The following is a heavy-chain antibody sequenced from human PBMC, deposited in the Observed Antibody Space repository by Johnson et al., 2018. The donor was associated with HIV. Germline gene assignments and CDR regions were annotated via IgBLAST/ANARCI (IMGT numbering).Heavy chain of an antibody. CDR3: AKDHPVVAERTGACDI. V-gene: IGHV3-30*02. CDR2: IRYDGSNK. Sequence: QVQLVESGGGVVQPGRSLRLSCAASGFTFSSYGMHWVRQAPGKGLEWVAFIRYDGSNKYYADSVKGRFTISRDNSKNTLYLQMNSLRAEDTAVYYCAKDHPVVAERTGACDIWGQGTMVTVSS. J-gene: IGHJ3*02. CDR1: GFTFSSYG. D-gene: IGHD2-15*01.